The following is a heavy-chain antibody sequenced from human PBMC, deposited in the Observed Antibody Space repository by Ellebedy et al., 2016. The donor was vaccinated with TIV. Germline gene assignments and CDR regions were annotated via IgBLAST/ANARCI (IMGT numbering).Heavy chain of an antibody. V-gene: IGHV4-59*01. CDR2: FYYSVNT. CDR3: AREAVAGTGEEGDYFDY. Sequence: SETLSLTCAVSGVSISSSYWTWIRQPPGRALECIGYFYYSVNTNYSPSLKSRVTISVDTSKNQFSLKLSSVTAADTAVYYCAREAVAGTGEEGDYFDYWGQGTLVTVSS. J-gene: IGHJ4*02. D-gene: IGHD6-19*01. CDR1: GVSISSSY.